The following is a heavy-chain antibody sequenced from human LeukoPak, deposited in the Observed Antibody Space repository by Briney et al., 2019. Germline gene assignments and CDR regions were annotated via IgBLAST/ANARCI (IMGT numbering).Heavy chain of an antibody. CDR2: IKSKTDGETT. V-gene: IGHV3-15*01. D-gene: IGHD6-6*01. CDR1: GLTYSNVY. J-gene: IGHJ4*02. CDR3: TTTIAARGVSY. Sequence: GGSLRLSCAVSGLTYSNVYMSWVRQAPGEGLEWVARIKSKTDGETTDYAAPVKGRFTISRDDSKNTLYLQLNSLKTEDTAVYYCTTTIAARGVSYWGQGTLVTVSS.